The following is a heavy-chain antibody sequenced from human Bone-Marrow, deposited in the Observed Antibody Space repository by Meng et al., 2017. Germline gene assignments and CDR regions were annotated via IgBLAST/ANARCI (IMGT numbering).Heavy chain of an antibody. Sequence: GGSLRLSCAASGFTFSSYEMSWVRQAPGKGLEWVSYISSSGSTIYYADSVKGRFTISRDNAKNSLYLQMNSLGAEDTAVYYCAGGDYGSNSIPNWFDPWGQGTLVTVSS. CDR3: AGGDYGSNSIPNWFDP. CDR2: ISSSGSTI. V-gene: IGHV3-48*03. D-gene: IGHD4-23*01. CDR1: GFTFSSYE. J-gene: IGHJ5*02.